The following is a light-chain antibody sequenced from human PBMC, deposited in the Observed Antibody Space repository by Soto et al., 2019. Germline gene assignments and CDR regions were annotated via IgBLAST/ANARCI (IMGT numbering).Light chain of an antibody. V-gene: IGKV3D-15*01. J-gene: IGKJ4*01. CDR1: QSVASN. CDR3: QQYNNWPS. Sequence: EIVMTQSPATLSLSPGKRATLSCRAAQSVASNLAWYQQKPGQPPRLLMYDASTRATGIPARLSGSGSGTEFTLTISSIQSEDFAVYYCQQYNNWPSFGGGTKVDIK. CDR2: DAS.